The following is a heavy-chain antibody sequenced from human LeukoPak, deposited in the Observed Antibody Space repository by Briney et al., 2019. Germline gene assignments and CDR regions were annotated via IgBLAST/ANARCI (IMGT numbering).Heavy chain of an antibody. Sequence: PSETLSLTCTVSGGSISSGGYYWSWIRQHPGEGLEWIGNIYYSGSTYYNPSLKSRLTISVDTSKNQFSLKLSSVTAADTAVYYCARALGSSGYGWFDPWGQGTQVTLS. D-gene: IGHD3-22*01. V-gene: IGHV4-31*03. J-gene: IGHJ5*02. CDR1: GGSISSGGYY. CDR2: IYYSGST. CDR3: ARALGSSGYGWFDP.